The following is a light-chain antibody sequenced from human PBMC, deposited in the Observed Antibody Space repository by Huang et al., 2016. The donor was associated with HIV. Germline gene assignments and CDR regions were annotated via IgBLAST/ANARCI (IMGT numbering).Light chain of an antibody. Sequence: DIVLTQSPGTLSLSPGARATLSCRASQNVKNDYLAWYQQKPGQAPRLLIYGTSSRAIGIPDRCSGSGAGTDFTLTISTLEPEDFAVYYCQQYGRLLTFGGGTKVEIK. J-gene: IGKJ4*01. CDR2: GTS. V-gene: IGKV3-20*01. CDR3: QQYGRLLT. CDR1: QNVKNDY.